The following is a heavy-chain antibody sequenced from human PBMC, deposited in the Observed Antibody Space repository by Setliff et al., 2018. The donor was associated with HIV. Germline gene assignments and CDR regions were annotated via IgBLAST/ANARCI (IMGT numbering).Heavy chain of an antibody. CDR2: IYYSGNT. Sequence: SETLSLTCSVSGASIRGHYWSWIRQSPGKGLEWIGNIYYSGNTNYNPSFKSRVTISVDTSKNQFSLRVNSVNAADTAVYYCARSLVPSGYYYGRHAFDIWGQGTKVTVSS. J-gene: IGHJ3*02. CDR1: GASIRGHY. D-gene: IGHD3-22*01. V-gene: IGHV4-59*08. CDR3: ARSLVPSGYYYGRHAFDI.